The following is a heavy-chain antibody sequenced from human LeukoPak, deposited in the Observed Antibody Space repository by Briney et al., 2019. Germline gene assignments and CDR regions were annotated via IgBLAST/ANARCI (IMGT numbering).Heavy chain of an antibody. CDR2: IYYSGST. D-gene: IGHD3-3*01. CDR3: AINPRALRFSNWFDP. CDR1: GGSISRSNYY. Sequence: SETLSLTCTVSGGSISRSNYYWGWIRQPPGKGLEWIGTIYYSGSTNYNPSLKSRVTISVDTSKNQFSLRLSSVTAADTAVYYCAINPRALRFSNWFDPWGQGTLVTVSS. V-gene: IGHV4-39*07. J-gene: IGHJ5*02.